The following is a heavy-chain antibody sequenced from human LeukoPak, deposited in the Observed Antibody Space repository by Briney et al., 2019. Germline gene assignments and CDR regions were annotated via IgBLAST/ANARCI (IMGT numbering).Heavy chain of an antibody. CDR1: GGSISSYY. V-gene: IGHV4-59*12. D-gene: IGHD2-2*02. CDR3: ARGRGYCSSTSCYTLDP. Sequence: SETLSLTCTVSGGSISSYYWSWIRQPPGKGLEWIGYIYYSGSTNYNPSLKSRVTISVDTSKNQFSLKLSSVTAADTAVYYCARGRGYCSSTSCYTLDPWGQGTLVTVSS. J-gene: IGHJ5*02. CDR2: IYYSGST.